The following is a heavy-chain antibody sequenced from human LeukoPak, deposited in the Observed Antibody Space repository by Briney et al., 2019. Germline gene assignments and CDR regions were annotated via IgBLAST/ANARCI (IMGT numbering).Heavy chain of an antibody. CDR1: GFTFSSYA. Sequence: GVSLRLSCAASGFTFSSYAMHWVRQAPGKGLEYVSAISGNGGSTYYADSVKGRFTISRDNSKNTLYLQMSSLRAEDTAVYYCVKDRSDILTGPGSNWGQGTLVTVSS. V-gene: IGHV3-64D*06. J-gene: IGHJ4*02. CDR2: ISGNGGST. D-gene: IGHD3-9*01. CDR3: VKDRSDILTGPGSN.